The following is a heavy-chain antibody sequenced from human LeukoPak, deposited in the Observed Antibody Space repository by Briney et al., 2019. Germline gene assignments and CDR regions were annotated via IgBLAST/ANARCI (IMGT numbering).Heavy chain of an antibody. Sequence: ASVKVSCKASGGTFSSYAISWVRQAPGQGLEWMGGIIPIFGTANYAQKLQGRVTMTTDTSTSTAYMELRSLRSDDTAVYYCARDLYSYGQYYFDYWGQGTLVTVSS. CDR3: ARDLYSYGQYYFDY. J-gene: IGHJ4*02. D-gene: IGHD5-18*01. CDR1: GGTFSSYA. CDR2: IIPIFGTA. V-gene: IGHV1-69*05.